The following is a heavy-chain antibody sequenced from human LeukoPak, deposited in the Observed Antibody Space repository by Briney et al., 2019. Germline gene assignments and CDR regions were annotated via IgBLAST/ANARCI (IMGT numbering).Heavy chain of an antibody. D-gene: IGHD6-6*01. Sequence: GGFLRLSCAASGFTFSSYAMSWVRQAPGKGLEWVSAISGSGGSTYYADSVKGRFTISRDNSKNTLYLQMNSLRAEDTAVYYCAKARAARPNYYFDYWGQGTLVTVSS. J-gene: IGHJ4*02. V-gene: IGHV3-23*01. CDR3: AKARAARPNYYFDY. CDR2: ISGSGGST. CDR1: GFTFSSYA.